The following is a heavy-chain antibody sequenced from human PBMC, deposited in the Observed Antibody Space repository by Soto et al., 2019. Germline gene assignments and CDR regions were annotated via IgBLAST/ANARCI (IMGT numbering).Heavy chain of an antibody. CDR3: ARANYYDSSGYYDSGMDV. Sequence: RASVKASCKASGYTITSYGISWVRQAPGKGLEWMGWISAYNGNTNYAQKLQGRVTMTTDTSTSTAYMELRSLRSDDTAVYYCARANYYDSSGYYDSGMDVWGQGTTVTVSS. J-gene: IGHJ6*02. V-gene: IGHV1-18*01. CDR1: GYTITSYG. CDR2: ISAYNGNT. D-gene: IGHD3-22*01.